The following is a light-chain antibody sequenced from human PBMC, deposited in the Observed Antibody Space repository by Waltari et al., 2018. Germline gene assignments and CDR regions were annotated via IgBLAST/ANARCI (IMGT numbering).Light chain of an antibody. V-gene: IGKV2-30*02. CDR3: MQGTHWPPWT. CDR1: QSLVPSAGKTY. Sequence: DVVMTQSPLSLPVTLGQPASISCKSTQSLVPSAGKTYLNWFQQRPGQSPRRLIYKVSNRDSGVPDRFSGSGSGTDFTLKISRVEAEDVGVYYCMQGTHWPPWTFGQGTKVEIK. J-gene: IGKJ1*01. CDR2: KVS.